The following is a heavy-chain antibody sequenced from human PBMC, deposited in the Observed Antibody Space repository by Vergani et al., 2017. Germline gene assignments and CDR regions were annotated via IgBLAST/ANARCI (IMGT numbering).Heavy chain of an antibody. D-gene: IGHD3-10*01. CDR2: INPSVGST. CDR3: ARAPTYAMVRGNWFDP. V-gene: IGHV1-46*03. J-gene: IGHJ5*02. CDR1: GYTFTSYY. Sequence: QVQLVQSGAEVKKPGASVKVSCKASGYTFTSYYMHWVRQAPGQGLEWMGIINPSVGSTSYAQKFQGRVTMTRDTSTSTVYMELSSLRSEDAAVYYCARAPTYAMVRGNWFDPWGQGTLVTVSS.